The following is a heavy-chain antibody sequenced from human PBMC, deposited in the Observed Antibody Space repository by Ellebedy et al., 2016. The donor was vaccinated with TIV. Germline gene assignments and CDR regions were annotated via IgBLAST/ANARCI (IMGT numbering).Heavy chain of an antibody. J-gene: IGHJ4*02. D-gene: IGHD6-13*01. CDR3: ARVAAAGTVYGY. V-gene: IGHV1-69*04. Sequence: AASVKVSCKASGGTFSSYAISWVRQAPGQGLEWMGRIIPILGIANYAQKFQGRVTITADKSTSTAYMELSSLRSEDTAVYYCARVAAAGTVYGYWGQGTLVTVSS. CDR1: GGTFSSYA. CDR2: IIPILGIA.